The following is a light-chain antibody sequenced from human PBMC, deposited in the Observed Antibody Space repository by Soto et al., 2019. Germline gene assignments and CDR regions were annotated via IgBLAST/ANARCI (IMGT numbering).Light chain of an antibody. CDR3: QQYGDSPRS. CDR2: HAP. CDR1: RSLSSDY. J-gene: IGKJ1*01. V-gene: IGKV3-20*01. Sequence: PGERATVSCRASRSLSSDYLAWYQQKPGQAPRLLFYHAPRRATGTPDRFSVSGSGTDFTLTISRLEPGDFAVYYCQQYGDSPRSFGQGTKVDI.